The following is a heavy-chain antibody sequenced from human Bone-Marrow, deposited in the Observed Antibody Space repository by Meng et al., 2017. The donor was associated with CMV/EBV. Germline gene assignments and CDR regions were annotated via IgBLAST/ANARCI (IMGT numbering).Heavy chain of an antibody. CDR2: IYYSGST. D-gene: IGHD3-22*01. Sequence: ISSSSYYWGWIRQPPGKGLEWIGSIYYSGSTYYNPSLKSRVTISVDTSKNQFSLKLSSVTAADTAVYYCARLPFLLYYYDSSGYVDYWGQGTLVTVSS. CDR1: ISSSSYY. V-gene: IGHV4-39*01. J-gene: IGHJ4*02. CDR3: ARLPFLLYYYDSSGYVDY.